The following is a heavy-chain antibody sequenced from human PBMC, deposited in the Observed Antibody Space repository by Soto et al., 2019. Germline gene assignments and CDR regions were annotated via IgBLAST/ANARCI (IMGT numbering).Heavy chain of an antibody. CDR3: ARDEKALGGGAAAGTRFRYYGMDV. D-gene: IGHD6-13*01. J-gene: IGHJ6*02. CDR2: IWYDGSNK. CDR1: GFTFSSYG. Sequence: GGSLRLSCAASGFTFSSYGMHWVRQAPGKGLEWVAVIWYDGSNKYYADSVKGRFHISRDNSKNTLYLQMNSLRAEDKAVYYGARDEKALGGGAAAGTRFRYYGMDVWGQGTTVTVSS. V-gene: IGHV3-33*01.